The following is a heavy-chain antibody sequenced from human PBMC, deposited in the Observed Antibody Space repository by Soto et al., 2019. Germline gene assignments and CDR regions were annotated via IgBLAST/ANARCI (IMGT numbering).Heavy chain of an antibody. J-gene: IGHJ5*02. Sequence: PGGSLRLSCEASGFIFSSYAITWVRQAPGKGLEWVSTISGTGVNTYYADSVKGRFTVSRDNSKNTVWLQMNSLRAADSSVYYCAKDSVHNLYRTSSLEDCLGPWGQGTMVTVYS. V-gene: IGHV3-23*01. CDR1: GFIFSSYA. CDR2: ISGTGVNT. CDR3: AKDSVHNLYRTSSLEDCLGP. D-gene: IGHD6-6*01.